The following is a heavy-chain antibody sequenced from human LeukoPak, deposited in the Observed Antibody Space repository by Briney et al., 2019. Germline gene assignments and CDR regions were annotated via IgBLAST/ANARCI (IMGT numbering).Heavy chain of an antibody. Sequence: GGSLRLSCAASGFPFSEYSMDWVRQAPGKGLEWVSAIYSGGSTFYADSVKGRFTISRDNSKNTLYLQMNSLRAEDTAVYYCASDSYSPEYFQHWGQGTLVTVSS. J-gene: IGHJ1*01. V-gene: IGHV3-66*01. CDR1: GFPFSEYS. CDR3: ASDSYSPEYFQH. D-gene: IGHD2-15*01. CDR2: IYSGGST.